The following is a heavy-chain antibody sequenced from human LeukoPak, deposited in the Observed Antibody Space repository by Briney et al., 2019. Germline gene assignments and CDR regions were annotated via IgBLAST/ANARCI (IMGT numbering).Heavy chain of an antibody. CDR3: ARGVVTVLDYYYYMDV. CDR1: GYTFTGYY. CDR2: INPNSGGT. J-gene: IGHJ6*03. Sequence: ASVKVSCKASGYTFTGYYMHWVRQAPGQGLEWMGRINPNSGGTNYAQKFQGRVTITTDESTSTAYTELSSLRSEDTAVYYCARGVVTVLDYYYYMDVWGKGTTVTVSS. D-gene: IGHD2-21*02. V-gene: IGHV1-2*06.